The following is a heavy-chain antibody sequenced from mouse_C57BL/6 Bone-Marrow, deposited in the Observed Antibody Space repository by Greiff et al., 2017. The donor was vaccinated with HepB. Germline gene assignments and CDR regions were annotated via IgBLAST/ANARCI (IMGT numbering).Heavy chain of an antibody. J-gene: IGHJ4*01. CDR2: IYPGDGDT. CDR3: ARRAYYYGSRGYYAMDY. V-gene: IGHV1-82*01. Sequence: QVQLQESGPELVKPGASVKISCKASGYAFSSSWMNWVKQRPGKGLEWIGRIYPGDGDTNYNGKFKGKATLTADKSSSTAYMQLSSLTSEDSAVYFCARRAYYYGSRGYYAMDYWGQGTSVTVSS. CDR1: GYAFSSSW. D-gene: IGHD1-1*01.